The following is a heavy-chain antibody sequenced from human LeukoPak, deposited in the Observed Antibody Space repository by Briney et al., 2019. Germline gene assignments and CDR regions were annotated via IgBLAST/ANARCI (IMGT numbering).Heavy chain of an antibody. CDR2: ISYDGSNK. J-gene: IGHJ4*02. V-gene: IGHV3-30-3*01. Sequence: PGRSLRLSCAASGFTFSSYAMHWVRQAPGKGLEWVAVISYDGSNKYYADSVKGRFTISRDNSKNTLYLQMNSLRAEDTAVYYCARGWISDSFDYWGQGTLVTVSS. CDR3: ARGWISDSFDY. D-gene: IGHD5-12*01. CDR1: GFTFSSYA.